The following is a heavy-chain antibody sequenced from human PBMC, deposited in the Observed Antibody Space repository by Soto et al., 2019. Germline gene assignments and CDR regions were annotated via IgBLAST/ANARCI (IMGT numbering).Heavy chain of an antibody. CDR1: GYTFTLYY. J-gene: IGHJ6*04. Sequence: QVQLVQSGAEVREPGASVKVSCKASGYTFTLYYMHWVRQAPGQGLEWMGIINPNGGGATYAQNYQGRVSLSRDTSTSTVYIELNSLRFDDTAVYYCARPRDLYYGMDVWGSGTTVIVVS. CDR2: INPNGGGA. V-gene: IGHV1-46*01. CDR3: ARPRDLYYGMDV.